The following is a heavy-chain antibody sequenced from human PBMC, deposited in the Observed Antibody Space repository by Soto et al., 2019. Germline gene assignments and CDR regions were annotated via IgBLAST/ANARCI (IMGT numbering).Heavy chain of an antibody. D-gene: IGHD3-10*01. CDR1: GYTFTGYY. J-gene: IGHJ5*02. V-gene: IGHV1-2*04. CDR3: ARDGAGSNWFDP. CDR2: INPNSGGT. Sequence: ASVKVSCKASGYTFTGYYMHWVRQAPGQGLEWMGWINPNSGGTNYAQKFQGLVTMTRDTSISTAYMELSRLRSDDTAVYYCARDGAGSNWFDPWGQGTLVTVSS.